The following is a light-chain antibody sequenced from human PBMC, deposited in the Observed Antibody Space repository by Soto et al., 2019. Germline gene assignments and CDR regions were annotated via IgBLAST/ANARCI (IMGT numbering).Light chain of an antibody. Sequence: DFQMTQSPSSLSASVGDRVNITCRASQSITRYLNWYQQKPGKAPNLLIYATSNLQTGVPLRFSGSGFGTDFTLTINNLQTEDFATYYCQQSYSVPRTFGGGTKVEI. CDR1: QSITRY. J-gene: IGKJ4*01. CDR3: QQSYSVPRT. CDR2: ATS. V-gene: IGKV1-39*01.